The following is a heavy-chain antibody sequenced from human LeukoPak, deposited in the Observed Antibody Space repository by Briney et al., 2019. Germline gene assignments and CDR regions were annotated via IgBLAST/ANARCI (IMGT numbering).Heavy chain of an antibody. V-gene: IGHV1-18*01. D-gene: IGHD7-27*01. CDR1: GYTFTSYG. CDR3: ARFIRGTGTGDFDY. J-gene: IGHJ4*02. CDR2: ISAYNGNT. Sequence: ASVTVSCKASGYTFTSYGISWVRQAPGQGLEWMGWISAYNGNTNYAQKLQGRVTMTTDTSTSTAYMELRSLRSEDTAVYYCARFIRGTGTGDFDYWGQGTLVTVSS.